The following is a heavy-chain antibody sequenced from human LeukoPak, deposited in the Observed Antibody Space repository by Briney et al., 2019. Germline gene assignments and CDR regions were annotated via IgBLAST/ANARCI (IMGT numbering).Heavy chain of an antibody. CDR2: INSGGSGGRT. J-gene: IGHJ6*03. Sequence: AGGSLRLSCVVSGFTFSRYAMSWVRQAPGKGLEWVSGINSGGSGGRTYYADSVKGRFSISRDNSKNALYLQMNSLRAEDTAVYYCAKKGESLDSYYMDVWGQGTTVTVSS. CDR3: AKKGESLDSYYMDV. CDR1: GFTFSRYA. D-gene: IGHD3-10*01. V-gene: IGHV3-23*01.